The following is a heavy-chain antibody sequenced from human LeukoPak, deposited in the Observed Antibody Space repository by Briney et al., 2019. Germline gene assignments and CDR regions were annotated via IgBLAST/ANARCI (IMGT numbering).Heavy chain of an antibody. CDR2: ISSSSTTI. CDR1: GFTFSSYS. J-gene: IGHJ4*02. Sequence: GGSLRLSCAASGFTFSSYSMTWVRQAPGKGLEWLSYISSSSTTIYYADSVKGRFTISRDNAKNSLYLQMNSLRAEDTAVYYCARGLGDFTYWGQGTLVTVSS. CDR3: ARGLGDFTY. V-gene: IGHV3-48*01. D-gene: IGHD3-16*01.